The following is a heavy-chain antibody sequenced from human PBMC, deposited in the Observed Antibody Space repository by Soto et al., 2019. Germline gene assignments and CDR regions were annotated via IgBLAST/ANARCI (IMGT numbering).Heavy chain of an antibody. CDR3: VRFLLGGKAGQFDY. CDR1: GFNFRTYE. D-gene: IGHD3-16*01. V-gene: IGHV3-48*03. J-gene: IGHJ4*02. Sequence: TGGSLRLSCAASGFNFRTYEMNWVRQTPEKGLEWISYIANADTTTYYADSVKGRFIISRDNAKSSLYLQINSLRAEDTAVYYCVRFLLGGKAGQFDYWGQGALVTVS. CDR2: IANADTTT.